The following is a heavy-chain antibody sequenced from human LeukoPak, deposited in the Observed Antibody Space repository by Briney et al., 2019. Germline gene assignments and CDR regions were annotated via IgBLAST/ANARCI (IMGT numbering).Heavy chain of an antibody. CDR1: GYTFTGYY. Sequence: ASVKVSCKASGYTFTGYYMHWVRQAPGQGLEWMGWINPNSGGTNYAQKFQGGVTMTRDTSISTAYMELSRLRSDDTAVYYCARAPYYYGSGSPSGMDVWGQGTTVTVSS. CDR3: ARAPYYYGSGSPSGMDV. V-gene: IGHV1-2*02. D-gene: IGHD3-10*01. J-gene: IGHJ6*02. CDR2: INPNSGGT.